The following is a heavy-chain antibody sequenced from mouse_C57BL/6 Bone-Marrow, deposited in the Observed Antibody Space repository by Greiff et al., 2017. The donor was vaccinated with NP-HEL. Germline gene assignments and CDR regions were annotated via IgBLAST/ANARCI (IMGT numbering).Heavy chain of an antibody. Sequence: QVQLQQPGTELVKPGASVKLSCKASGYTFTSYWMHWVKQRPGQGLEWIGNINPSNGGTNYNEKFKSKATLTVDKSSSTAYMQLISLTAEDSAVYYCARKGGVYWYFDVWGTGTTVTVSS. CDR1: GYTFTSYW. CDR2: INPSNGGT. V-gene: IGHV1-53*01. CDR3: ARKGGVYWYFDV. J-gene: IGHJ1*03.